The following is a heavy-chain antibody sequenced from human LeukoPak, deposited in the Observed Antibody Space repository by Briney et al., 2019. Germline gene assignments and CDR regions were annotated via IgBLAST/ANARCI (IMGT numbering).Heavy chain of an antibody. D-gene: IGHD2-21*01. J-gene: IGHJ5*02. CDR3: ARDIRWFDP. CDR1: GGSISSSSYY. CDR2: IYYSGST. V-gene: IGHV4-39*07. Sequence: SETLSLTCTVSGGSISSSSYYWGWIRQPPGKGLEWIGSIYYSGSTYYNPSLKSRVTISVDTSKNQFSLKLSSVTAADTAVYYCARDIRWFDPWGQGTLVTVSS.